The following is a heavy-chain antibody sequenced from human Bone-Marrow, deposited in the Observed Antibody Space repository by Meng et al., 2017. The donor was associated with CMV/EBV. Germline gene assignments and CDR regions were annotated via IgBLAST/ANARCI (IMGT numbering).Heavy chain of an antibody. D-gene: IGHD2-2*01. V-gene: IGHV1-2*02. J-gene: IGHJ2*01. CDR2: IKPNSGGT. CDR3: ARMLLPAARNWYFDL. CDR1: GYTSPGYY. Sequence: PGYTSPGYYMQWVRQAPGQGLEWMGWIKPNSGGTNYAQKFQGRVTMTRDTSISTAYMELSRLRSDDTAVYYCARMLLPAARNWYFDLWGRGTLVTVSS.